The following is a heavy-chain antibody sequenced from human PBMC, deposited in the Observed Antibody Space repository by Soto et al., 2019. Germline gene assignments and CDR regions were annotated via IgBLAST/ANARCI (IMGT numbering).Heavy chain of an antibody. D-gene: IGHD3-22*01. CDR2: ISSSSTYI. Sequence: PWGSLRLSFGASGFTFSSYTINWVLQTPWKGLEWVSSISSSSTYIYYADSVKGRFTISRDNSKNTLYLQMNSLRAEDTAVYYCAKGPAYYESSGYYFEYWGQGTLVTVSS. J-gene: IGHJ4*02. CDR1: GFTFSSYT. CDR3: AKGPAYYESSGYYFEY. V-gene: IGHV3-21*01.